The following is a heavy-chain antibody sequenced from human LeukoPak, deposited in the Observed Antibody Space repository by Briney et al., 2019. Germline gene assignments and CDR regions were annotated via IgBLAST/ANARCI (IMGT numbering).Heavy chain of an antibody. CDR3: ARDRTLAAFDI. CDR2: IYTKGST. V-gene: IGHV4-61*02. Sequence: SETLSLTCTVSGGSISSGSYYWSWIRQPAGKGLEWLGRIYTKGSTNYNPSLKSRVTISVDTSKNQFSLKLSSVTAADTAVYYCARDRTLAAFDIWGQGTMVTVSS. J-gene: IGHJ3*02. CDR1: GGSISSGSYY. D-gene: IGHD2-2*01.